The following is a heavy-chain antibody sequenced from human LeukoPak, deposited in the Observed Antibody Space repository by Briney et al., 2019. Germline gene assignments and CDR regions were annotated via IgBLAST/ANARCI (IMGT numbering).Heavy chain of an antibody. V-gene: IGHV3-33*01. CDR1: GFTFSTYA. CDR2: IWNDGSNK. Sequence: PGRSLRLSCAASGFTFSTYAMHWVRQAPGKGLEWVAVIWNDGSNKYYADSVKGRFTISRDNSKNTLYLQMNSLRAEDTAVYYCARDHPLTGTTEFGWFDPWGQGTLVTVSS. D-gene: IGHD1-7*01. J-gene: IGHJ5*02. CDR3: ARDHPLTGTTEFGWFDP.